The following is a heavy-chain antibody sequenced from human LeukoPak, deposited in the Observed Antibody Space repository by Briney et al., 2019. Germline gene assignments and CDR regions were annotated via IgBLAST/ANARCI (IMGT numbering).Heavy chain of an antibody. D-gene: IGHD3-22*01. CDR2: IYYSGST. Sequence: SETLSLTCTVSGGSISSGDYYWSWIRQPPGKGLEWIGYIYYSGSTYYNPSLKRRVTISVDTSKNQFSLKLSSVTAADTAVYYCARDPGPDSSGYYAPYYYYGMDVWGQGTTVTVSS. J-gene: IGHJ6*01. CDR1: GGSISSGDYY. CDR3: ARDPGPDSSGYYAPYYYYGMDV. V-gene: IGHV4-30-4*01.